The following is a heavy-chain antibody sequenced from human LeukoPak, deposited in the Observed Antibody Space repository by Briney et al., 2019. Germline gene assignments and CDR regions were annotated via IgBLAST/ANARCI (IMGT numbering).Heavy chain of an antibody. J-gene: IGHJ4*02. CDR3: VRGTGY. CDR2: ISSNGDNT. V-gene: IGHV3-64D*06. Sequence: GGSLRLSCSVSGFTFSTYVMHWVRQAPGKGREYVSAISSNGDNTYYADSVKGRFTISRHNSKNTLYLQMSSLRADDTAVYFCVRGTGYWGQGTLVTVSS. CDR1: GFTFSTYV.